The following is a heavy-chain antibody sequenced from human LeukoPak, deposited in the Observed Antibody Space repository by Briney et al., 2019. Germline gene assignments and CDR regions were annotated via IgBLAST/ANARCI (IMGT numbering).Heavy chain of an antibody. CDR2: IYHSGST. J-gene: IGHJ3*02. D-gene: IGHD2-15*01. V-gene: IGHV4-38-2*02. Sequence: SETLSLTCSVSGYSISSGYYWGWIRQPPGKGLEWIGYIYHSGSTYYNPSLKSRVTISVDTSKNQFSLKLSSVTAADTAVYYCARDNSLGYCSGGSCYSNAFDIWGQGTMVTVSS. CDR3: ARDNSLGYCSGGSCYSNAFDI. CDR1: GYSISSGYY.